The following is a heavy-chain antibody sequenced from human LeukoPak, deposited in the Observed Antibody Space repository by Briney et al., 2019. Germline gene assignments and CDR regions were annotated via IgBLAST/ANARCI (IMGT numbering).Heavy chain of an antibody. Sequence: GGSLRLSCAASGFTFSSYGMHWVRQAPGKGLEWVAFIRYDGSNKYYADSVKGRFTISRDNSENTLYLQMNSLRAEDTAVYYCARGEVDPDYGDYPGGAFDIWGQGTMVTVSS. V-gene: IGHV3-30*02. CDR3: ARGEVDPDYGDYPGGAFDI. D-gene: IGHD4-17*01. J-gene: IGHJ3*02. CDR1: GFTFSSYG. CDR2: IRYDGSNK.